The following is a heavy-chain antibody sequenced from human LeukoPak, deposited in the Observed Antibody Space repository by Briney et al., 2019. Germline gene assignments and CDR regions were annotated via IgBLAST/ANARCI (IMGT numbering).Heavy chain of an antibody. CDR1: GCTFSSYA. V-gene: IGHV3-23*03. CDR3: ASRPSGNYPYPYFDY. Sequence: GGSLRLSCAASGCTFSSYAMSWVRQAPGRGMEWGSVTYGDGSGYYADSVRGRFTISRDKSKNTVYLQMNSLRAEATAVYYCASRPSGNYPYPYFDYWGQGTLVTVSS. J-gene: IGHJ4*02. CDR2: TYGDGSG. D-gene: IGHD3-16*02.